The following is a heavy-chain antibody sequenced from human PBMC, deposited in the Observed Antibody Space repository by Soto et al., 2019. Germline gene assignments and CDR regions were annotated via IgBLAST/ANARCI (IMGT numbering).Heavy chain of an antibody. D-gene: IGHD6-13*01. CDR1: GGSFSGYY. J-gene: IGHJ5*02. CDR3: ARGRVQHRGYIEAAGTRWFDP. Sequence: PSETLSLTCAVYGGSFSGYYWSWIRQPPWKGLEWIGEINHSGSTNYNPSLKSRVTISVDTSKNQFSLKLSSVTAADTAVYYCARGRVQHRGYIEAAGTRWFDPRAQGTLVPVSS. CDR2: INHSGST. V-gene: IGHV4-34*01.